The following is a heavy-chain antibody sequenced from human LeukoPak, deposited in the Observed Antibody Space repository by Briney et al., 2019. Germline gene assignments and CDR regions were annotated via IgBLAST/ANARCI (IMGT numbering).Heavy chain of an antibody. CDR2: IIPIFGTA. CDR3: ARDQTRPIVVVPAAIHSHAFDI. CDR1: GGTFSSYA. J-gene: IGHJ3*02. D-gene: IGHD2-2*02. V-gene: IGHV1-69*13. Sequence: GASVKVSCKASGGTFSSYAISWVRQAPGQGLEWMGGIIPIFGTANYAQKFQGRVTITADESTSTAYMELSSLRSEDTAVYYCARDQTRPIVVVPAAIHSHAFDIWGQGTMVTVSS.